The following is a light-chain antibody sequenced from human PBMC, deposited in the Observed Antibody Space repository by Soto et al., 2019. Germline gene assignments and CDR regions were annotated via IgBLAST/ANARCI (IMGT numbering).Light chain of an antibody. CDR3: TSYSSSSAL. J-gene: IGLJ1*01. Sequence: QSALTQPASVSGSPGQSITISCTGTSSDVGGYNYVSWYQQHPGKVPKPMIYAVTDRPSGVSSRFSGSKSGNTASLTISGLQAEDEADYYCTSYSSSSALFGTGTKVTVL. CDR2: AVT. CDR1: SSDVGGYNY. V-gene: IGLV2-14*01.